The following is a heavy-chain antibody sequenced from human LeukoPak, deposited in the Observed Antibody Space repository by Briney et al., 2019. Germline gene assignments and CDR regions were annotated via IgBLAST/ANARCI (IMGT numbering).Heavy chain of an antibody. V-gene: IGHV4-59*01. Sequence: SETLSLTCTVSGGSICSYYWSWIRQPPGKGLEWIGYIYYSGSTNYNPSLKSRVTISVDTSKNQFSLKLSSVTAADTAVYYCAREGVPAANYYGMDVWGKGTTVTVSS. D-gene: IGHD2-2*01. CDR2: IYYSGST. J-gene: IGHJ6*04. CDR1: GGSICSYY. CDR3: AREGVPAANYYGMDV.